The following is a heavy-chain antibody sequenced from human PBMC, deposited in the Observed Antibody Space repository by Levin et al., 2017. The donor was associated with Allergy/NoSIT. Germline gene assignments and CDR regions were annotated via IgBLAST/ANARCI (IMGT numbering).Heavy chain of an antibody. J-gene: IGHJ4*02. D-gene: IGHD5-18*01. V-gene: IGHV4-39*01. CDR2: VHYSGST. CDR1: GGSLSRSSYY. CDR3: ARLGTQTWF. Sequence: SQTLSLTCTVSGGSLSRSSYYWGWIRQPPGKGLEYIGSVHYSGSTHYNASLKSRVTISVDTSKNQFSLKLSSVTAADTAVYYCARLGTQTWFWGQGTLVTVSS.